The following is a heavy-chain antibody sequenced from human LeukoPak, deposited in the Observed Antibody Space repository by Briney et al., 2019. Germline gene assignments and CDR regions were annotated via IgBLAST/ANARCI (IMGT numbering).Heavy chain of an antibody. CDR2: IYPNSGGT. J-gene: IGHJ5*02. D-gene: IGHD4-17*01. CDR1: GYTFTGYY. CDR3: ARRNYGDSRRWVDP. Sequence: ASVKVSCKASGYTFTGYYMHWVRQAPGQGLEWMGWIYPNSGGTNYAQKFQGRVTMTRDTSISTAYMELSRLRAEDTAVYYCARRNYGDSRRWVDPWGQGTLVTVSS. V-gene: IGHV1-2*02.